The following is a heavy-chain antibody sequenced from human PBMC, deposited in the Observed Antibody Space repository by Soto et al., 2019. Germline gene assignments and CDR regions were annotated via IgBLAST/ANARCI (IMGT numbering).Heavy chain of an antibody. CDR2: INWNGGST. V-gene: IGHV3-20*04. D-gene: IGHD2-21*01. CDR1: GFTFDDYG. J-gene: IGHJ6*03. CDR3: VKHTVIYYNYYMAV. Sequence: VQLVESGGGVVWPGGSLRLSCAASGFTFDDYGMSWVRQVPGKGLEWVAGINWNGGSTGYVDSVKGRFTISRDNAKNSLYLQMKNLRAEDTALYYCVKHTVIYYNYYMAVWGEGTTVTVSS.